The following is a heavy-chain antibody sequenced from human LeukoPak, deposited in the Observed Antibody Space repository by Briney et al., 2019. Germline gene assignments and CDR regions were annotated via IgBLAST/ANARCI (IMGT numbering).Heavy chain of an antibody. CDR2: TYNRSKWYS. D-gene: IGHD3-10*01. V-gene: IGHV6-1*01. Sequence: PSQALSLTCAISGDNVSSNSATWSWIRQSPSRGLEWLGRTYNRSKWYSDYAVSVRRRLTINPDTSKNQFSLQLNSVTPDDTAVYYCARGVGAAWKVFDYWGQGTLVTVSS. J-gene: IGHJ4*02. CDR1: GDNVSSNSAT. CDR3: ARGVGAAWKVFDY.